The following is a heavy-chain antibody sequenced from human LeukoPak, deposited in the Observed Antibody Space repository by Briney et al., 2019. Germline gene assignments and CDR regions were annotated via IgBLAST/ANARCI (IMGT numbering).Heavy chain of an antibody. D-gene: IGHD3-22*01. CDR1: GFTFSICA. CDR2: VSYDGINK. Sequence: GGSLRPSCAASGFTFSICAMHWVRQAPGKGLEWVATVSYDGINKYYAESVKGRFTISRDNSKNTLYLQMNSLRAEDTAVYYCVRGVGLYDTIGYFDYWGQGTLVTVSS. V-gene: IGHV3-30-3*01. CDR3: VRGVGLYDTIGYFDY. J-gene: IGHJ4*02.